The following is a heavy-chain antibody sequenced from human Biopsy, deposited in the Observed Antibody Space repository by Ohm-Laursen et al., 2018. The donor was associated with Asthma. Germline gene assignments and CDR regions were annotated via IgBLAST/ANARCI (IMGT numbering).Heavy chain of an antibody. CDR1: PGSINDYY. Sequence: SETLSLTCTVSPGSINDYYWNWIRPFPGKGLEWIGYVHSSGSTRFNPSLKSRVTVSVATSVDQVSLKLSSVSAADTAIYYCARATSTWSQSGPHFFDHWGPGTLVTVSS. D-gene: IGHD6-13*01. CDR2: VHSSGST. CDR3: ARATSTWSQSGPHFFDH. V-gene: IGHV4-59*01. J-gene: IGHJ5*02.